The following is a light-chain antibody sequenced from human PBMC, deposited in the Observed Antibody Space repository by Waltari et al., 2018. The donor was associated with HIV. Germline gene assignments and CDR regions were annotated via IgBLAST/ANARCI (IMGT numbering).Light chain of an antibody. J-gene: IGLJ2*01. V-gene: IGLV6-57*01. CDR1: SGSIADYF. Sequence: FMLTQPHSVSESPGKTVTISCTRSSGSIADYFVQWYQQRPGSSPTTVIYEHDQRPSGVPGRFSGSIDISSNSASLITSGLKTEDEAEYFCQSFDRHTEVVFGGGTKLTVL. CDR2: EHD. CDR3: QSFDRHTEVV.